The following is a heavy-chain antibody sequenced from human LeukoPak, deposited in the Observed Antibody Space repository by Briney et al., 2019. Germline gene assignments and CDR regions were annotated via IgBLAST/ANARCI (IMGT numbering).Heavy chain of an antibody. D-gene: IGHD3-22*01. CDR1: GLTFSSYA. J-gene: IGHJ4*02. Sequence: PGGSLRLSCAASGLTFSSYAMSWVRQAPGKGLEWVSAISGSGGSTYYADSVKGRFTISRDNSKNTLYLQMNSLRAEDTAVYYCAKADDSSGYYDYWGQGTLVTVSS. CDR2: ISGSGGST. CDR3: AKADDSSGYYDY. V-gene: IGHV3-23*01.